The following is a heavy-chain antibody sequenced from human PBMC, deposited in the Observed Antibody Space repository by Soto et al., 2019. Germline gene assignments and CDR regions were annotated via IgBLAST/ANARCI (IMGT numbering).Heavy chain of an antibody. D-gene: IGHD6-13*01. J-gene: IGHJ5*02. Sequence: QVQLQESGPGLVKPSQTLSLTCTVSGGSISSGGYYWSWIRQHPGKGLEWIGYIYYSESTYYNPSLESRVTISVDTSKNQFSLKLSSVTAADTAVYYCARWVAAAGKAGRWFDPWGQGTLVTVSS. CDR1: GGSISSGGYY. V-gene: IGHV4-31*03. CDR3: ARWVAAAGKAGRWFDP. CDR2: IYYSEST.